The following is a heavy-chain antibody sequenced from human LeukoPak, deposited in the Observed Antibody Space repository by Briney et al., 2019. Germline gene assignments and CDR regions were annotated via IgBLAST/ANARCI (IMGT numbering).Heavy chain of an antibody. CDR2: IIPIFGTA. V-gene: IGHV1-69*05. D-gene: IGHD1-7*01. CDR1: GGTFSSYA. CDR3: ARAHPITGTKGFYFDY. Sequence: ASVKVSCKASGGTFSSYAISWVRQAPGQGLEWMERIIPIFGTANYAQKFQGRVTITTDESTSTAYMELSSLRSEDTAVYYCARAHPITGTKGFYFDYWGQGTPVTVSS. J-gene: IGHJ4*02.